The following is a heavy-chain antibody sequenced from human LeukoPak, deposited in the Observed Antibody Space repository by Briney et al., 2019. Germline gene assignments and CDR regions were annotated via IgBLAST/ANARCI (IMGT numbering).Heavy chain of an antibody. Sequence: ASVKVSCKSSGYTFTGYYMHWVRQAPGQGLEWMGWINPNSGGTNYAQKFQGRVTMTRDTSISTAYMELSRLRSDDTAVYYCAREGYYDSSGYRDYWGQGTLVTVSS. V-gene: IGHV1-2*02. CDR3: AREGYYDSSGYRDY. CDR2: INPNSGGT. J-gene: IGHJ4*02. CDR1: GYTFTGYY. D-gene: IGHD3-22*01.